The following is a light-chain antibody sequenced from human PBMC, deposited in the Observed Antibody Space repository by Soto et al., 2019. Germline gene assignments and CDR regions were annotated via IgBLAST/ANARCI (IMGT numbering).Light chain of an antibody. V-gene: IGKV3-20*01. CDR3: QQYVNSPWT. CDR1: QSLRISY. J-gene: IGKJ1*01. CDR2: DAS. Sequence: EIVLTQSPGTVSLAPGERATLSCRASQSLRISYLTWYQQKPGQAPRLLIYDASSRAAGIPDRFSGSGSGTDFTLTISRLESEDFAVYYCQQYVNSPWTFGQGTKMDIK.